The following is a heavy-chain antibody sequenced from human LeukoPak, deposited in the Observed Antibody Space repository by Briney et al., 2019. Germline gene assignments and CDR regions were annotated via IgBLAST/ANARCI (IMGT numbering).Heavy chain of an antibody. D-gene: IGHD6-13*01. J-gene: IGHJ4*02. CDR3: ARRGTSSSWAHFDY. Sequence: GGSLRLSCAASGFTFSSYSMNWVRQAPGKGLEWVSSISSSSSYIYYADSVKGRFTISRDNAKNSLYLQMNSLRAEDTAVYYCARRGTSSSWAHFDYWGQGTLVTVSS. V-gene: IGHV3-21*01. CDR2: ISSSSSYI. CDR1: GFTFSSYS.